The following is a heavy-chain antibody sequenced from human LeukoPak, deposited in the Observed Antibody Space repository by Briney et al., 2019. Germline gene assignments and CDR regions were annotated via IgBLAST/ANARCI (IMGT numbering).Heavy chain of an antibody. CDR1: GFTFSSYS. CDR3: ARSFLECLLYPYNWFDP. Sequence: GGSLRLSCAASGFTFSSYSMNWVRQAPGKGLEWVSSISSSSSYIYYADSVKGRFTISRDNAKNSLYLQMNSLRAEDTAVYYCARSFLECLLYPYNWFDPWGQGTLVTVSS. V-gene: IGHV3-21*01. D-gene: IGHD3-3*01. J-gene: IGHJ5*02. CDR2: ISSSSSYI.